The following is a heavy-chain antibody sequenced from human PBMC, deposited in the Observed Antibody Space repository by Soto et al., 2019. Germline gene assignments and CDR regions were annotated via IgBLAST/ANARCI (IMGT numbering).Heavy chain of an antibody. V-gene: IGHV3-15*07. CDR2: IKSKTDGGTT. J-gene: IGHJ4*02. Sequence: PGGSLRLSCAASGFTFINSWMNWVLQAPGKGLEWVGRIKSKTDGGTTDYAAPVKGRFTISRDDSKNTLYLQMNSLKTEDTAVYYCLLVRGVITAPDYWGQGTLVTVSS. CDR3: LLVRGVITAPDY. CDR1: GFTFINSW. D-gene: IGHD3-10*01.